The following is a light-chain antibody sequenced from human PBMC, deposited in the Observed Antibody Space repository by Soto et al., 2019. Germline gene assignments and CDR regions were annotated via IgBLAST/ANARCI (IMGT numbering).Light chain of an antibody. CDR2: NAS. Sequence: IVLTQSPATLSLSPGERATLSCRASQSVGNYLAWYQQKPGQAPRLLIYNASNRATAIPSRFSGSGSGTDFTLTISSLEPEYFALYYCQQRRNWLTFGGGTKVEIK. J-gene: IGKJ4*01. CDR3: QQRRNWLT. CDR1: QSVGNY. V-gene: IGKV3-11*01.